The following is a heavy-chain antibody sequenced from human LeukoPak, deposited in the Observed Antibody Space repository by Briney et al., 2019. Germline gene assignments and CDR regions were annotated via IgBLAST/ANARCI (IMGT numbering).Heavy chain of an antibody. D-gene: IGHD5-12*01. CDR2: IGTAGDT. Sequence: TGGSLRLSCAASGFTFSSYDMHWVRHATGKGLEWVLAIGTAGDTYYPGSVKGRFAISRENAKNSLYLQMNSLRAGDTAVYYCARVRKYSGYYSWYFDLWGRGTLVTVSS. CDR3: ARVRKYSGYYSWYFDL. V-gene: IGHV3-13*01. CDR1: GFTFSSYD. J-gene: IGHJ2*01.